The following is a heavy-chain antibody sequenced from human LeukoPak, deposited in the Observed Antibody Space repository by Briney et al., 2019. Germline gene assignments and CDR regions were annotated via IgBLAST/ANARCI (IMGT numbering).Heavy chain of an antibody. CDR1: GGSFSGYY. CDR2: INHSGST. J-gene: IGHJ6*03. CDR3: ARNLYRGSYLHWNYYYSMDV. V-gene: IGHV4-34*01. Sequence: SETLSLTCAVYGGSFSGYYWSWIRQPPGKGLEWIGEINHSGSTNYNPSLKSRVTISVDTSKNQFSLKLSSVTAADTAVYYCARNLYRGSYLHWNYYYSMDVWGKGTTVTVSS. D-gene: IGHD1-26*01.